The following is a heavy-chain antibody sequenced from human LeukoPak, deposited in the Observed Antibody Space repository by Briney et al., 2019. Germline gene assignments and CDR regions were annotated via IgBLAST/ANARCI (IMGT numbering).Heavy chain of an antibody. Sequence: SQTLSLTCTVSGGSISSGSYYWSWIRQPAGKGLEWIGRIYTSGSTNYNPSLKSRVTISVDTSKNQFSLKLSSVTAADTAVYYCARHRPYVSGSYRYTWFDPWGQGTLVTVSS. V-gene: IGHV4-61*02. J-gene: IGHJ5*02. D-gene: IGHD3-16*02. CDR2: IYTSGST. CDR3: ARHRPYVSGSYRYTWFDP. CDR1: GGSISSGSYY.